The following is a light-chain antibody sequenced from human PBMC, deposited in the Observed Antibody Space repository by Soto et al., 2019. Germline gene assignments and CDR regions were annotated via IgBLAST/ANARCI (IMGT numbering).Light chain of an antibody. CDR3: LQHNSYPWT. CDR1: QTISSW. J-gene: IGKJ1*01. V-gene: IGKV1-5*01. CDR2: AAS. Sequence: DIQMTQSPSTLSGSVGDRVTMTCLASQTISSWLAWYQQKPGKVPKRLIYAASSLQGGVPSRFSGSGSGTEFTLTISSLQPEDFATYYCLQHNSYPWTFGQGTKVDI.